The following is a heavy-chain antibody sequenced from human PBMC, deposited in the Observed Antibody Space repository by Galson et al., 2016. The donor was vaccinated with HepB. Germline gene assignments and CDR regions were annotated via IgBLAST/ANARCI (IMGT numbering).Heavy chain of an antibody. J-gene: IGHJ4*02. V-gene: IGHV3-21*01. Sequence: KGLEWVSCISGGGSYIYYADSVKGRFTVSRDNAKNSVSLQMHSLRAGDTAMYFCARVPDSTGWYGSDFWGQGTLVTVSS. CDR3: ARVPDSTGWYGSDF. CDR2: ISGGGSYI. D-gene: IGHD6-19*01.